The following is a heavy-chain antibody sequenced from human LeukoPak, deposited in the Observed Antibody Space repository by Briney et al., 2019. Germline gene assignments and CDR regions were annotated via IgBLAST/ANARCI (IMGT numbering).Heavy chain of an antibody. CDR2: ISSSSSTI. D-gene: IGHD6-13*01. J-gene: IGHJ4*02. CDR3: ARDEGQLADY. V-gene: IGHV3-48*04. CDR1: GGTFSSYS. Sequence: GGSLRLSCTASGGTFSSYSMNWVRQAPGKGLEWVSYISSSSSTIYYADSVKGRFTISRDNAKNSLYLQMNSLRAEDTAVYYCARDEGQLADYWGQGTLVTVSS.